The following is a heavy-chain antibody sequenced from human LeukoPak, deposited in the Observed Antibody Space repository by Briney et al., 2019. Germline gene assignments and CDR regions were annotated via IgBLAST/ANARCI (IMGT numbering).Heavy chain of an antibody. CDR1: GVTFSDFA. D-gene: IGHD6-13*01. V-gene: IGHV3-23*01. Sequence: GGSLRLSCAASGVTFSDFAMSWVRQTPGKGLEWVSGISASSVNTYYGDSVKVRFTISRDNSKNTLYLQMNSLRAEDTAVYYCATNLDPYSSSWYRGFDPWGQGTLVTVSS. CDR2: ISASSVNT. CDR3: ATNLDPYSSSWYRGFDP. J-gene: IGHJ5*02.